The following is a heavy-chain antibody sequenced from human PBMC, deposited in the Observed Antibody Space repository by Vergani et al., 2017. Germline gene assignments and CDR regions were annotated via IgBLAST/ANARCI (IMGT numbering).Heavy chain of an antibody. CDR2: INPNSGGT. Sequence: GKWEKGGDEVKKAGASVKVSCKASGYTFTGYYMHWVRQAPGQGLEWMGWINPNSGGTNYAQRFHGRVTMTRDTSISTAYVELSRLRSDDTAVYYCAREGVAAGDLDWFDPWGQGTLVTVSS. V-gene: IGHV1-2*02. J-gene: IGHJ5*02. CDR1: GYTFTGYY. CDR3: AREGVAAGDLDWFDP. D-gene: IGHD6-13*01.